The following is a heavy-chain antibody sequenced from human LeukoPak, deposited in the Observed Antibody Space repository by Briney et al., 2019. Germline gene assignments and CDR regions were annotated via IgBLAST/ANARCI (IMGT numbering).Heavy chain of an antibody. J-gene: IGHJ4*02. D-gene: IGHD4-17*01. CDR3: ARSVVSYGVQRPEY. CDR1: GGSISSSSYY. CDR2: IYYSGST. Sequence: SETLSLTCTVSGGSISSSSYYWGWIRQPPGKGLEWIGSIYYSGSTYYNPSLKSRVTISVDTSRDQFSLRLRSVTAADTAVYYCARSVVSYGVQRPEYWGQGTLVTVSS. V-gene: IGHV4-39*07.